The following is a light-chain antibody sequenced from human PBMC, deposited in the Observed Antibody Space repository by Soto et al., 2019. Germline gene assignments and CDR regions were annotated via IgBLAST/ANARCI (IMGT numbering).Light chain of an antibody. Sequence: DIVMTQSPLSLPVTPGEPASISCRSSQSLLHSNGYIYLDWYLQKPVQSPHLLIYLGSNRASWVPDRFSGSGSGTDFTLKISRVEAEDVAIYYCMQALQTPYTFGQGTKLEIK. CDR2: LGS. J-gene: IGKJ2*01. V-gene: IGKV2-28*01. CDR3: MQALQTPYT. CDR1: QSLLHSNGYIY.